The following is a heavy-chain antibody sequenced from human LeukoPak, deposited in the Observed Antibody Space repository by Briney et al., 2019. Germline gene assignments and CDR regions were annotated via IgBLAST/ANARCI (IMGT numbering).Heavy chain of an antibody. Sequence: SETLSLTCAVYGGSFSGYYWSWIRQPPGKGLEWMGEINHSGSTNYNPSLKSRATISVDTSKNQFSLKLSSVTAADTAVYYCARVEMATISRRRYFDYWGQGTLVTVSS. V-gene: IGHV4-34*01. CDR1: GGSFSGYY. D-gene: IGHD5-24*01. J-gene: IGHJ4*02. CDR2: INHSGST. CDR3: ARVEMATISRRRYFDY.